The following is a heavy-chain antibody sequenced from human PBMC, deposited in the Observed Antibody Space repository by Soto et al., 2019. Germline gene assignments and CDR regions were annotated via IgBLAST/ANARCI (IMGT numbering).Heavy chain of an antibody. D-gene: IGHD3-16*01. J-gene: IGHJ6*02. CDR1: GGSFSGYY. CDR3: TTGGYYYYYGMDV. Sequence: SETLSLTCAVYGGSFSGYYWTWIRQPPGTGLEWIGEINHSGSTNYNPSLKSRVTISVDTSKNQFSLKLSSVTAADTAVYYCTTGGYYYYYGMDVWGQGTTVTVSS. V-gene: IGHV4-34*01. CDR2: INHSGST.